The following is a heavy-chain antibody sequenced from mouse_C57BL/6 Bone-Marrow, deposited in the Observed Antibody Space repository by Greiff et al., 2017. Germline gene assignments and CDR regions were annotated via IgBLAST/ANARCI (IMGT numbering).Heavy chain of an antibody. V-gene: IGHV7-3*01. CDR3: ARSTVVVHFDY. CDR2: IRNKANGYTT. D-gene: IGHD1-1*01. CDR1: GFTFTDYY. Sequence: LSLSCAASGFTFTDYYMSWVRQPPGKALEWLGFIRNKANGYTTEYSASVKGRFTISRDNSQSILYLQMNALRAEDSATYYCARSTVVVHFDYWGQGTTLTVSS. J-gene: IGHJ2*01.